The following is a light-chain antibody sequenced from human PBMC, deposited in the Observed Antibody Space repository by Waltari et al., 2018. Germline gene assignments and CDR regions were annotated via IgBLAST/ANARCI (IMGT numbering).Light chain of an antibody. Sequence: EIVMTQSPATLSVSPGERATLSCRASQSVSSNLAWYQQKPGQAPRLLIYGASTRASGISARFRGSGSGTEFTLTISSLQSEDFAVYYCLQYNNWPPYTFGQGTKLEI. V-gene: IGKV3-15*01. CDR1: QSVSSN. CDR3: LQYNNWPPYT. J-gene: IGKJ2*01. CDR2: GAS.